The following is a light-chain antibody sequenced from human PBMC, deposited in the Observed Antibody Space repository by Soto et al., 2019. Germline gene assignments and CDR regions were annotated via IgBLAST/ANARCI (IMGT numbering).Light chain of an antibody. V-gene: IGKV3-20*01. CDR2: GAS. Sequence: EIVLTHSPVTLCLSPWHRAPLSCRASQSITSSYLAWYQQKPGQAPRLLIYGASYRATGIPDRFSGSGSGTDFTLTISRLEPEDFAVYYCHQYGSSPSTFGQGTKVDI. CDR1: QSITSSY. CDR3: HQYGSSPST. J-gene: IGKJ1*01.